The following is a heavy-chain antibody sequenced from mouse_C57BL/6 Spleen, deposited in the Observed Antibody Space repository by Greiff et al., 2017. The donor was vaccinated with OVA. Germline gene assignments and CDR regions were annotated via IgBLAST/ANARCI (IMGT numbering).Heavy chain of an antibody. D-gene: IGHD1-1*01. V-gene: IGHV1-53*01. CDR1: GYTFTSYW. CDR3: ARNYGSSYWFAY. CDR2: INPSNGGT. J-gene: IGHJ3*01. Sequence: VQLQQPGPELVKPGASVKLSCKASGYTFTSYWMHWVKQRPGQGLEWIGNINPSNGGTNYNEKFKSKATLTVDKASSTAYMQLSSLTSEDSAVYDCARNYGSSYWFAYWGQGTLVTVSA.